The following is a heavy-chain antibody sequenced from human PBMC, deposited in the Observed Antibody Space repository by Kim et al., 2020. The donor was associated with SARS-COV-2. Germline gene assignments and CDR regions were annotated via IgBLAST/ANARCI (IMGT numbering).Heavy chain of an antibody. D-gene: IGHD3-10*01. CDR3: ARSNPYYYGSGDI. J-gene: IGHJ3*02. Sequence: SETLSLTCTVSGGSISSSSYYWGWIRQPPGKGLEWIGSIYYSGSTYYNPSLKSRVTISVDTSKNQFSLKLSSVTAADTAVYYCARSNPYYYGSGDIWGQGTMVTVSS. CDR2: IYYSGST. CDR1: GGSISSSSYY. V-gene: IGHV4-39*07.